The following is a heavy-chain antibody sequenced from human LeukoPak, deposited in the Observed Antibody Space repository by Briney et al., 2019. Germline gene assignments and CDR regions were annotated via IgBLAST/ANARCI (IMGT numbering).Heavy chain of an antibody. CDR2: INPSGGST. CDR3: AREGITMVRGVIIGYNWFDP. CDR1: GYTFTSYY. Sequence: ASVKVSCKASGYTFTSYYMHWVRQAPGQGLEWMGIINPSGGSTSYAQKFQGRVTMTRDTSTSTVYMELSSLRSEDTAVYYCAREGITMVRGVIIGYNWFDPWGQGTLVTVSS. D-gene: IGHD3-10*01. J-gene: IGHJ5*02. V-gene: IGHV1-46*01.